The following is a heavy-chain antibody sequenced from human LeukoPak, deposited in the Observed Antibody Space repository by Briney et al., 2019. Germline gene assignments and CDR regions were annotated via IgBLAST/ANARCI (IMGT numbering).Heavy chain of an antibody. Sequence: GGSLRLSCSASAFTFSSSSMSSVRQALAKGLELVSALTGSGGSPYYTDSVKGRFPIPRDHSKKTLFLQMNSLRAEDTAVYYCAKDLAPAAYWGQGTLVTVSS. CDR1: AFTFSSSS. D-gene: IGHD2-2*01. J-gene: IGHJ4*02. CDR3: AKDLAPAAY. CDR2: LTGSGGSP. V-gene: IGHV3-23*01.